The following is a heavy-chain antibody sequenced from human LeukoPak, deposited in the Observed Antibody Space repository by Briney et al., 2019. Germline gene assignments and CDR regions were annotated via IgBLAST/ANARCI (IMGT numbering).Heavy chain of an antibody. J-gene: IGHJ4*02. Sequence: QPGRSLRLSCAASGFTFSSYAMHWVRQAPGKGLEWVAVISYDGSNKYYADSVKGRFTISRDNSKNTLYLQMNSLRAEDTAVYYCARSYGSSGWQSDDFDYWGQGTLVTVSS. V-gene: IGHV3-30-3*01. CDR3: ARSYGSSGWQSDDFDY. CDR1: GFTFSSYA. D-gene: IGHD6-19*01. CDR2: ISYDGSNK.